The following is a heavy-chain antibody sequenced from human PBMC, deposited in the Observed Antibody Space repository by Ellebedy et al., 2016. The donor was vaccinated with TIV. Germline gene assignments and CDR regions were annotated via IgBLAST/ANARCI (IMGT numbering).Heavy chain of an antibody. CDR2: IYYSGST. CDR1: GGSISSSSYY. Sequence: SETLSLXCTVSGGSISSSSYYWGWIRQPPGKGLEWIGYIYYSGSTNYNPSLKSRVTISVDTSKNQFSLKLSSVTAADTAVYYCARRVRYGSGSYYYYGMDVWGQGTTVTVSS. CDR3: ARRVRYGSGSYYYYGMDV. J-gene: IGHJ6*02. V-gene: IGHV4-61*05. D-gene: IGHD3-10*01.